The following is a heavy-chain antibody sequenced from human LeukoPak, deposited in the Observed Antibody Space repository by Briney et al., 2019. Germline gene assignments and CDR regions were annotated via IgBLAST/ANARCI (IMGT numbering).Heavy chain of an antibody. Sequence: SETLSLTCTVSGGSISSYYWSLIRQPPGKGLEWIGYIYYSGSTNYNPSLKSRVTISVDTSKNQFSLKLSSVTAADTAVYYCARRNYDFWSGYYNGMDVWGQGTTVTVSS. CDR1: GGSISSYY. V-gene: IGHV4-59*08. D-gene: IGHD3-3*01. CDR2: IYYSGST. CDR3: ARRNYDFWSGYYNGMDV. J-gene: IGHJ6*02.